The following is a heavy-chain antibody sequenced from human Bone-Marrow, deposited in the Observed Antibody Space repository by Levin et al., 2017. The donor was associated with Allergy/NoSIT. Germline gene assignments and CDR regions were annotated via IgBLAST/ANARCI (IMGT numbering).Heavy chain of an antibody. CDR2: IDGSGGST. CDR3: ARGSCSSTNCPLDY. J-gene: IGHJ4*02. D-gene: IGHD2-2*01. CDR1: GFTFSYYA. Sequence: AGGSLRLSCAASGFTFSYYAMSWVRQAPGKGLEWVSGIDGSGGSTYYADSVKARVTISSDNSKNTLYLQMNSLRVEDTAVYYCARGSCSSTNCPLDYWGQGTLVTVSS. V-gene: IGHV3-23*01.